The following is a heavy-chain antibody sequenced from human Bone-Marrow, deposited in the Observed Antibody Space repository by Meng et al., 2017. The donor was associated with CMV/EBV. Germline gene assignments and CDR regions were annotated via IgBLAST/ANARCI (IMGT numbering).Heavy chain of an antibody. CDR3: ARDYYDSSGYYYLAPLEFDY. J-gene: IGHJ4*02. CDR2: ISWNSGSI. Sequence: GESLKISCAASGFTFSSYSMNWVRQAPGKGLEWVSGISWNSGSIGYADSVKGRFTISRDNAKNSLYLQMNSLRAEDTAVYYCARDYYDSSGYYYLAPLEFDYWAREPWSPSPQ. CDR1: GFTFSSYS. V-gene: IGHV3-48*04. D-gene: IGHD3-22*01.